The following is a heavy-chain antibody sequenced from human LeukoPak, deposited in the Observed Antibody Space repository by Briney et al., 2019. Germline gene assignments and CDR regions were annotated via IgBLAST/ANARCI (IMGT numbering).Heavy chain of an antibody. Sequence: SETLSLTCAVSGYSISSGYYWGWIRQPPGKGLEWIGSIHHSGSTYYNPSLKSRVTISVDTSKNQFSLKLSSVTAADTAVYYCAREHSSSWRPFDYWGQGTLVTVSS. CDR1: GYSISSGYY. CDR3: AREHSSSWRPFDY. D-gene: IGHD6-13*01. V-gene: IGHV4-38-2*02. CDR2: IHHSGST. J-gene: IGHJ4*02.